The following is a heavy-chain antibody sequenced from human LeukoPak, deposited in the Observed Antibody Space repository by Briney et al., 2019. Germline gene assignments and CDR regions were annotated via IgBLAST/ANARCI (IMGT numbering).Heavy chain of an antibody. V-gene: IGHV1-18*04. CDR3: ARDGLDYYGSGTYYPNYNWFDP. CDR1: GYTFTNYY. J-gene: IGHJ5*02. D-gene: IGHD3-10*01. CDR2: ISADTTRT. Sequence: GASVKVSCKASGYTFTNYYMHWVRQAPGQGLEWMGWISADTTRTIYTEKLQDRVTMTTDTSTSTTYMELRSLRSDDTAVYYCARDGLDYYGSGTYYPNYNWFDPWGQGTLSPSPQ.